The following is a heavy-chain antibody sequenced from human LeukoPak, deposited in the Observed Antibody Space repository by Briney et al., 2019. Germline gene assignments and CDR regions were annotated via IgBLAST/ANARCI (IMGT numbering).Heavy chain of an antibody. V-gene: IGHV4-4*02. Sequence: SGTLSLTCVVSGGSISSSNWWRWVRQPPGKGLECIGEIYHSGSTNYNPSLESRVSISLDKSKNQFSLRVTSVTAADTAVYYCARDLRRVGATKYFDSWGQGTLVTVSS. CDR2: IYHSGST. D-gene: IGHD1-26*01. CDR1: GGSISSSNW. CDR3: ARDLRRVGATKYFDS. J-gene: IGHJ4*02.